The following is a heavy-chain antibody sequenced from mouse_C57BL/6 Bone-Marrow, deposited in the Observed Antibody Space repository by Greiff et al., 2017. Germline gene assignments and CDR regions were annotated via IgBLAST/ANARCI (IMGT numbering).Heavy chain of an antibody. CDR2: IYPRSGNT. Sequence: VQLQESGAELARPGASVKLSCKASGYTFTSYGISWVKQRTGQGLEWIGEIYPRSGNTYYNEKFKGQATLTADKSSSTAYMELRSLTSEDSAVYFCAGYGSSSFAYWGQGTLVTVSA. D-gene: IGHD1-1*01. J-gene: IGHJ3*01. CDR3: AGYGSSSFAY. CDR1: GYTFTSYG. V-gene: IGHV1-81*01.